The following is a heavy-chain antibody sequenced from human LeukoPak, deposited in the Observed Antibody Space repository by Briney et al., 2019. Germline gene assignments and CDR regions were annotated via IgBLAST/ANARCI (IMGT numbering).Heavy chain of an antibody. D-gene: IGHD4-11*01. CDR2: IYYSGST. J-gene: IGHJ2*01. V-gene: IGHV4-31*03. CDR1: GGSISSGGYY. Sequence: SETLSLTRTVSGGSISSGGYYWSWIRQHPGTGLEWIGYIYYSGSTYYNPSLKSRVTISVDTSKNQFSLKLSSVTAADTAVYYCAREQSRYYSNYGLDWYFDLWGRGTLVTVSS. CDR3: AREQSRYYSNYGLDWYFDL.